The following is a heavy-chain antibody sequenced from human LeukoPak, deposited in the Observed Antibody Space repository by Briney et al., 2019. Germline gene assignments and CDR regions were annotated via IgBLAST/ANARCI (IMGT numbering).Heavy chain of an antibody. Sequence: PGGSLRLSCAASGFTFSSYAMHWVRQAPGKGLEWVSGISWNSGSIGYADSVKGRFTISRDNAKNSLYLQMNSLRAEDTALYYCAKDSYSYGTPKIDYWGQGTLVTVSS. CDR1: GFTFSSYA. CDR3: AKDSYSYGTPKIDY. CDR2: ISWNSGSI. D-gene: IGHD5-18*01. J-gene: IGHJ4*02. V-gene: IGHV3-9*01.